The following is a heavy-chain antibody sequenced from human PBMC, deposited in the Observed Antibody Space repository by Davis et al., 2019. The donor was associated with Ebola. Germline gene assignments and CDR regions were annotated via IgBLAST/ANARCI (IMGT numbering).Heavy chain of an antibody. Sequence: GESLKISCAASGFTFSSYGMHWVRQAPGKGLEWVAVIWYDGSNKYYADSVKGRFTISRDNSKNTLYLQMNSLKTEDTAVYYCAREQVRWGYYYYGMDVWGQGTTVTVSS. V-gene: IGHV3-33*01. CDR2: IWYDGSNK. J-gene: IGHJ6*02. CDR1: GFTFSSYG. D-gene: IGHD4-23*01. CDR3: AREQVRWGYYYYGMDV.